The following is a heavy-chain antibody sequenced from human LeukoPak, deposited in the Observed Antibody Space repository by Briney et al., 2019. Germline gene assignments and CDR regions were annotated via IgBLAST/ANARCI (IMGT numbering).Heavy chain of an antibody. V-gene: IGHV4-4*02. D-gene: IGHD6-13*01. CDR2: IYHSGST. J-gene: IGHJ5*02. CDR1: GGSISSSNW. Sequence: SGTLSLTCAVSGGSISSSNWWSWVRQPPGKGLEWIGEIYHSGSTNYNPSLKSRVTISVDKSENQFSLKLSSVTAADTAVYYCAREGSSSWPKTNWFDPWGQGTLVTVSS. CDR3: AREGSSSWPKTNWFDP.